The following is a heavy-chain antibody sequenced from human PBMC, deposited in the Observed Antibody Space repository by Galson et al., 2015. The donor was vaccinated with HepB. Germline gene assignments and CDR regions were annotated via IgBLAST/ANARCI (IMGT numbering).Heavy chain of an antibody. D-gene: IGHD1-26*01. J-gene: IGHJ6*02. CDR3: ARQIGSGNWAMDV. V-gene: IGHV4-38-2*02. CDR2: TYHHGAT. CDR1: GYSITTDWW. Sequence: LTCTVSGYSITTDWWWAWIRQSPGKGLEWIGSTYHHGATHYNPSLKSGVSISVDTSKNQFSLKLTSVTAADTAVYSCARQIGSGNWAMDVWGQGTTVTVSS.